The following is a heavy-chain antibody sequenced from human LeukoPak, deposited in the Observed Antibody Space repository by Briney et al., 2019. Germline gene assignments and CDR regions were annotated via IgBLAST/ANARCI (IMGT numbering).Heavy chain of an antibody. Sequence: PSQTLSLTCTVSGGSISSGGYYWSWIRQHPGKGLEWVGYIYHSGSTYYNPSLKSRVTISVDTSKNQFSLKLSSVTAADTAVYYCARATYDSSGYLDYWGQRTLVTVSS. D-gene: IGHD3-22*01. CDR2: IYHSGST. V-gene: IGHV4-31*03. CDR1: GGSISSGGYY. J-gene: IGHJ4*02. CDR3: ARATYDSSGYLDY.